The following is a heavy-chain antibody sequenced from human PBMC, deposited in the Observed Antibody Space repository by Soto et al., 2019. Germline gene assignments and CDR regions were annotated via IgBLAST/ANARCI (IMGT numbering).Heavy chain of an antibody. V-gene: IGHV1-2*02. CDR2: INPTSGDT. CDR1: GYTLTDYY. J-gene: IGHJ4*02. CDR3: ARDMQGWGGY. Sequence: ASVKVSCKASGYTLTDYYLHWVRPAPGQGLAWMGWINPTSGDTNYAQKFQDRVTMTRDTSTSTAYMELSRVRFDDTAVYYWARDMQGWGGYWGQGTLVTVSS. D-gene: IGHD3-16*01.